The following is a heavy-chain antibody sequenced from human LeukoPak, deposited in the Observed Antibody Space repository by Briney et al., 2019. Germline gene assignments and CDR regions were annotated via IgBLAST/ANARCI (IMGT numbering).Heavy chain of an antibody. CDR3: ARFSRARGYPSEVVVDY. D-gene: IGHD3-22*01. V-gene: IGHV3-48*03. CDR2: VSSSGSTI. Sequence: GGSLRLSCAASGFTFSSYEMNWVRQAPGKGLEWVSYVSSSGSTIYYADSVKGRFTISRDNAKNSLYLQMNSLRAEDTAVYYCARFSRARGYPSEVVVDYWGQGTLVTVSP. CDR1: GFTFSSYE. J-gene: IGHJ4*02.